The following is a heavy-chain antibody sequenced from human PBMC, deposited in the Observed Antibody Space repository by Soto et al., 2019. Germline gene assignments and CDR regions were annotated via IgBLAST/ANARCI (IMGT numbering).Heavy chain of an antibody. CDR2: IYTSGST. CDR1: GGSISSYY. V-gene: IGHV4-4*07. CDR3: ARGSLDNWNYVEFRRFEY. D-gene: IGHD1-7*01. Sequence: SETLSLTCTVSGGSISSYYWSWIRQPAGKGLEWIVLIYTSGSTNYNPSLKIRVTIPVDTSKNQFSLKLSSVTAADTAVYYCARGSLDNWNYVEFRRFEYGGQGTLVHVSS. J-gene: IGHJ4*02.